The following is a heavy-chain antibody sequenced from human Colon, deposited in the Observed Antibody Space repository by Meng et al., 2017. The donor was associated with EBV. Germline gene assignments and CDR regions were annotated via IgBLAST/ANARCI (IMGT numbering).Heavy chain of an antibody. Sequence: LRPRVLVPVFVKLSDTLSLTCTVSGGSISSNCYYWDWVRQPPGKGLEWIGAIYHSGSTSYNPSLQSRVTMFVDTSKNQFSLMLTSVTATDTAVYYCARVSSGWDYFDYWGQGTLVTVSS. CDR2: IYHSGST. CDR1: GGSISSNCYY. D-gene: IGHD6-19*01. J-gene: IGHJ4*02. CDR3: ARVSSGWDYFDY. V-gene: IGHV4-39*01.